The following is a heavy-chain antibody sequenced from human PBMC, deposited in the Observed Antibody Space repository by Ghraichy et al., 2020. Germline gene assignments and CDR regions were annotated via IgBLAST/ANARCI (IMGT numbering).Heavy chain of an antibody. D-gene: IGHD6-13*01. CDR1: GFTFSSYA. Sequence: LSLTCAASGFTFSSYAMSWVRQAPGKGLEWVSAISGSGGSTYYADSVKGRFTISRDNSKNTLYLQMNSLRAEDTAVYYCAKDIAAAGNDDYWGQGTLVTVSS. CDR3: AKDIAAAGNDDY. V-gene: IGHV3-23*01. CDR2: ISGSGGST. J-gene: IGHJ4*02.